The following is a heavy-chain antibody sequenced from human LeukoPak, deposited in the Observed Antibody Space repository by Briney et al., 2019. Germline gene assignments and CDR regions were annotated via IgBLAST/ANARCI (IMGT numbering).Heavy chain of an antibody. J-gene: IGHJ4*02. CDR1: GYTFTSSD. CDR3: ARGRSGLAAAGTYDS. V-gene: IGHV1-8*01. CDR2: INPKSGRT. D-gene: IGHD6-13*01. Sequence: ASVKVSCKASGYTFTSSDINWVRQATGEGLEWMGWINPKSGRTGYAKKFQARVSMTMNTSITTAYMEVSSLRFEDTAVYYCARGRSGLAAAGTYDSGGQGTLITVSS.